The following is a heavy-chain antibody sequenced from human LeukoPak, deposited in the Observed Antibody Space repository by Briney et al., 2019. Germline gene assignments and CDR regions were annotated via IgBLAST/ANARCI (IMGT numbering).Heavy chain of an antibody. D-gene: IGHD2-21*01. CDR3: ARGDDIDAFDI. CDR1: GFTFSDYY. J-gene: IGHJ3*02. Sequence: GGSLRLSCAASGFTFSDYYMSWIRQAPGKGQEWVSYISSSSSYTNYADSVKGRFTISRDNAKNSLYLQMNSLRAEDTAVYYCARGDDIDAFDIWGQGTMVTVSS. V-gene: IGHV3-11*06. CDR2: ISSSSSYT.